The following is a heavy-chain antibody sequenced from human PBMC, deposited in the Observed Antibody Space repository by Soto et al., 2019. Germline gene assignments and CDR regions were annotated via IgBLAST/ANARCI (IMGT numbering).Heavy chain of an antibody. CDR1: GGSFSGYY. CDR2: INHSGST. V-gene: IGHV4-34*01. CDR3: AREEAKPAEENDYHGIDV. Sequence: PSETMSLTCAVYGGSFSGYYCSWIRQPPGKGLEWIGEINHSGSTNYNPSLKSRVTISVDTSKNQFSLKLNSMTAADTAVYYCAREEAKPAEENDYHGIDVWRQGTTDTVSS. D-gene: IGHD1-1*01. J-gene: IGHJ6*02.